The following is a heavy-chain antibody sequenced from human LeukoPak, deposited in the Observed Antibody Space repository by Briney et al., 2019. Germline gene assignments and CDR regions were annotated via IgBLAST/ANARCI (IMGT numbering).Heavy chain of an antibody. D-gene: IGHD3-10*01. J-gene: IGHJ4*02. CDR3: ARDLDYFVMDS. CDR1: GFTFSSYD. V-gene: IGHV3-21*01. Sequence: GGSLRLSCAASGFTFSSYDMTWVRQAPGKGLEWVSSVNNNGAYTHYTDSVKGRFTISRDNAKNSLFLQMNSLRVEDTAVYYCARDLDYFVMDSWGQGTLVTVSS. CDR2: VNNNGAYT.